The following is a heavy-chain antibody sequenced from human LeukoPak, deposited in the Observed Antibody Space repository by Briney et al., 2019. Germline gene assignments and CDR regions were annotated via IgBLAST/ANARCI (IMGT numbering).Heavy chain of an antibody. CDR2: ISSSGSTI. V-gene: IGHV3-48*03. CDR1: GFTFSSYE. Sequence: GGSLRLSCAASGFTFSSYEMNWVRQAPGKGLEWVSYISSSGSTIYYADSVKGRFTISRDNAKNSLYLQMNSLRAEDTAVYYCARFPPSSGSYDDYWGQGTLVTVSS. J-gene: IGHJ4*02. CDR3: ARFPPSSGSYDDY. D-gene: IGHD6-19*01.